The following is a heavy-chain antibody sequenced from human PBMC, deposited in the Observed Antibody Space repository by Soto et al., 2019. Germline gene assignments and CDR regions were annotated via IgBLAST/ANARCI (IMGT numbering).Heavy chain of an antibody. CDR2: IDHSGYT. CDR3: AGEPRGRLLWFGETYYGMDA. J-gene: IGHJ6*02. Sequence: ASETLSLTCAVYGGSFSGYYWNWIRQPPGKGLERIGAIDHSGYTNYNPSLKSRVTMSVDTSKNRFSLKLSSVTAADTAVYYCAGEPRGRLLWFGETYYGMDAWGQGTTVTVSS. V-gene: IGHV4-34*01. D-gene: IGHD3-10*01. CDR1: GGSFSGYY.